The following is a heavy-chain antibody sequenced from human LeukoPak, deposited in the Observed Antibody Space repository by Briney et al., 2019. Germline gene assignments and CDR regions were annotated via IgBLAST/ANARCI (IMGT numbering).Heavy chain of an antibody. CDR1: GGSISSYY. CDR3: ARAVPGYSHGYDHDY. D-gene: IGHD5-18*01. V-gene: IGHV4-59*01. Sequence: SETLSLTCTVSGGSISSYYWSWIRQPPGKGLEWIGYIYYSGSTNYNPSLKSRVTISVDTSKNQFSLKLSSVTAADTAVYYCARAVPGYSHGYDHDYWGQGTLVTVSS. J-gene: IGHJ4*02. CDR2: IYYSGST.